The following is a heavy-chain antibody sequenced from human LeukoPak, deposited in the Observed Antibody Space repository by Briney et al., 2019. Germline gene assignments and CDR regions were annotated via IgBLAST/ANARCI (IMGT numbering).Heavy chain of an antibody. V-gene: IGHV4-39*07. CDR1: GGSISSSSYY. CDR3: ASVKWGCGSSGYYCENDAFDI. Sequence: PSETLSLTCTVSGGSISSSSYYWGWIRQPPGKGLEWIGRIYTSGSTNYNPSLKSRVTISVDTSKNQFSPKLSSVTAADTAVYYCASVKWGCGSSGYYCENDAFDIWGQGTMVTVSS. D-gene: IGHD3-22*01. CDR2: IYTSGST. J-gene: IGHJ3*02.